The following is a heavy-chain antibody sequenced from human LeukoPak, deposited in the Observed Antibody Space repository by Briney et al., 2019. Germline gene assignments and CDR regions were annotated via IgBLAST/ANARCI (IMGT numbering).Heavy chain of an antibody. CDR3: ARVVRYSSSWEDY. CDR2: VIPMLGIA. D-gene: IGHD6-13*01. Sequence: SVKVSCKASGGTFSSYTISWVRQAPGQGLEWMGRVIPMLGIANYAQKFQGRVTITADKSTSTAYMERSSLRSEDTAVYYCARVVRYSSSWEDYWGQGTLVTVSS. J-gene: IGHJ4*02. V-gene: IGHV1-69*02. CDR1: GGTFSSYT.